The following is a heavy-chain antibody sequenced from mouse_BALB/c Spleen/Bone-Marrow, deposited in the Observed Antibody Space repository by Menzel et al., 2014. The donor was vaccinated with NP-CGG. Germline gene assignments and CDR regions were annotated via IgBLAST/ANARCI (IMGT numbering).Heavy chain of an antibody. V-gene: IGHV1-22*01. CDR2: INPINGGT. CDR1: GYTFXEYT. Sequence: EVQLQESGPELVKPGASVKISCKTSGYTFXEYTMHWVKQSHGKSLEWIGSINPINGGTSYNQKFKGKATLTVDKSSSTAYMELRSLTSEDSAVYYCARGWLLRHYFDYWGHGTTLTVSS. CDR3: ARGWLLRHYFDY. D-gene: IGHD2-3*01. J-gene: IGHJ2*01.